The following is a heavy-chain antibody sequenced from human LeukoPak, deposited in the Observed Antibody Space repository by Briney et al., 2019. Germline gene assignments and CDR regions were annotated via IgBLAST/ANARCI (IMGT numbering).Heavy chain of an antibody. CDR2: AYYSGST. Sequence: SETLSLTCSVFDGSISNYYWSWIRQPPGKGLEWIGYAYYSGSTTYNPSLESRVTISVDTSKNQFSLKLTAVTAADTAVYYCARNSAVATSRSWFDPWGQGPLVTVSS. V-gene: IGHV4-59*08. J-gene: IGHJ5*02. CDR3: ARNSAVATSRSWFDP. CDR1: DGSISNYY. D-gene: IGHD6-19*01.